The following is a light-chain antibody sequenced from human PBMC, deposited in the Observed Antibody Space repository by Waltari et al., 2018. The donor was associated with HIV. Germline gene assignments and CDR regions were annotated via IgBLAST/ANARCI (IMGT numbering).Light chain of an antibody. CDR3: QQYGSA. CDR1: QTVNSNY. CDR2: GTF. J-gene: IGKJ4*01. V-gene: IGKV3-20*01. Sequence: EIVLTQSPGTLSLSPGERGILSCRASQTVNSNYLAWYQQKPGQAPRLLIYGTFTRATGIPDRFGGSGSGTDFTLTISRLEPEDFAVYYCQQYGSAFGGGTKVEIK.